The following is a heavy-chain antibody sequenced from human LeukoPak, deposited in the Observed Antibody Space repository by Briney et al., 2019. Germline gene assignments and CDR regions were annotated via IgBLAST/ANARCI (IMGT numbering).Heavy chain of an antibody. CDR1: GGSISSYY. Sequence: SETLSLTCTVSGGSISSYYWSSIRQPPGKGLEWIGYIYYSGSTNYNPSLRSRVTISVDTSKNQFSLDLRSVTAAGTAVYYCARGPHYHDSSGYSPSYSYAMDVWGQGTTVTVSS. CDR3: ARGPHYHDSSGYSPSYSYAMDV. CDR2: IYYSGST. V-gene: IGHV4-59*01. J-gene: IGHJ6*02. D-gene: IGHD3-22*01.